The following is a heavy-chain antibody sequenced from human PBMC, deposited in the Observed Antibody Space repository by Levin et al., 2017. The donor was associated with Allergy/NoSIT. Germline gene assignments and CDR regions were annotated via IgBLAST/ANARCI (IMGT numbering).Heavy chain of an antibody. CDR2: INPNNGGT. V-gene: IGHV1-2*02. CDR3: ARDPPSDPIDY. J-gene: IGHJ4*02. Sequence: ASVKVSCKASGYTFTGYHMHWVRQAPGQGLEWMGWINPNNGGTNYAQKFQGRVTMTRDTSISTAYMELSRLTSDDTAVYYCARDPPSDPIDYWGQGTLVTVSS. CDR1: GYTFTGYH.